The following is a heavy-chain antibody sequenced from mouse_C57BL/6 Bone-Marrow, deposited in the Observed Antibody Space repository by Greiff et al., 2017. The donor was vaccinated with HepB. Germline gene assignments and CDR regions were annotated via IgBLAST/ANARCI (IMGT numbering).Heavy chain of an antibody. D-gene: IGHD1-1*01. CDR3: ARHEEDGSSYRGDVDV. CDR1: GFTFSDYY. Sequence: EVKLMESGGGLVQPGGSLKLSCAASGFTFSDYYMYWVRQTPEKRLEWVAYISNGGGSTYYPDTVKSRFTISRDNAKNTLYLQMSRLTSENTAMYDWARHEEDGSSYRGDVDVWGTGTAVTVSS. J-gene: IGHJ1*03. CDR2: ISNGGGST. V-gene: IGHV5-12*01.